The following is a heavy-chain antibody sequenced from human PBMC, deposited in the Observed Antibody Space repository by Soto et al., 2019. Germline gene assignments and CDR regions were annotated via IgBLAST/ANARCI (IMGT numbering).Heavy chain of an antibody. CDR1: GYTFTSYY. J-gene: IGHJ5*02. V-gene: IGHV1-46*01. Sequence: ASVKVSCKASGYTFTSYYMHWVRQAPGQGLEWMGIINPSGGSTSYAQKFQGRVTMTRDTSTSTVYMELSSLRSEDTAVYYCARDRAEGDFWSGYWPWFDPWGQGTLVTVSS. CDR2: INPSGGST. CDR3: ARDRAEGDFWSGYWPWFDP. D-gene: IGHD3-3*01.